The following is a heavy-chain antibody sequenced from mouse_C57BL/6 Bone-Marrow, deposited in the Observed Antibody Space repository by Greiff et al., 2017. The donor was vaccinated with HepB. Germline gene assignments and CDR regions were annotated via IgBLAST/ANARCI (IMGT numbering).Heavy chain of an antibody. D-gene: IGHD1-1*01. V-gene: IGHV1-64*01. CDR2: IHPNSGST. CDR1: GYTFTSYW. Sequence: QVQLKQPGAELVKPGASVKLSCKASGYTFTSYWMHWVKQRPGQGLEWIGMIHPNSGSTNYNEKFKSKATLTVDKSSSTAYMQLSSLTSEDSAVYYCARSGNNYYGSSYWRYFDVWGTGTTVTVSS. CDR3: ARSGNNYYGSSYWRYFDV. J-gene: IGHJ1*03.